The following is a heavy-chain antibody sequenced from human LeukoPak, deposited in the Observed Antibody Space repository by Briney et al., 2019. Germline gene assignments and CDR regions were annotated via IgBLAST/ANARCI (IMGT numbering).Heavy chain of an antibody. J-gene: IGHJ6*02. CDR1: GFTFSSYG. CDR3: ARERAYCGGDCFSGYYYGMDV. D-gene: IGHD2-21*02. Sequence: GRSLRLSCAASGFTFSSYGMHWVRQAPGKGLEWVAVISYDGSNKYYADSVKGRFTISRDNSKNTLYLQMNSLRAEDTAVYYCARERAYCGGDCFSGYYYGMDVWGQGTTVTVSS. CDR2: ISYDGSNK. V-gene: IGHV3-30*03.